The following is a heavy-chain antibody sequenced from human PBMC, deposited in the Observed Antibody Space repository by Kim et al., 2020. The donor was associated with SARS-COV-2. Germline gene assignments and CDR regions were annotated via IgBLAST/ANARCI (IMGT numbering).Heavy chain of an antibody. CDR2: FSSRGDNT. CDR1: GFTLSNYG. V-gene: IGHV3-23*01. D-gene: IGHD1-1*01. CDR3: AKAGNWSPFDD. J-gene: IGHJ4*02. Sequence: GGSLRLSCAASGFTLSNYGMSWVRQAPGKGLEWVSTFSSRGDNTFYADSVKGRFTISRDISKNTLYLQINSLRAEDTAIYFCAKAGNWSPFDDWGQGTLVPVPS.